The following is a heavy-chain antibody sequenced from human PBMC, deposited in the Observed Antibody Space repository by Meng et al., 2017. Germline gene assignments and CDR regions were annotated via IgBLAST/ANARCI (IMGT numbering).Heavy chain of an antibody. J-gene: IGHJ4*02. CDR1: GFTVSSNY. V-gene: IGHV3-53*01. CDR3: ARDYGDHLGFDH. Sequence: EVQLVGAGGGLIQPGGSLRLSCAAAGFTVSSNYMSWVRQAPGKGLEWVSVIYSGGSTYYADSVKGRFTISRDNSKNTLYLQMNSLRAEDTAVYYCARDYGDHLGFDHWGQGTLVTSPQ. CDR2: IYSGGST. D-gene: IGHD4-17*01.